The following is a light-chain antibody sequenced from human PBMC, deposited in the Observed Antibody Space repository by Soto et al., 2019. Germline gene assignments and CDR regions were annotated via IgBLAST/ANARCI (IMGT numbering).Light chain of an antibody. CDR2: KAS. V-gene: IGKV1-5*03. Sequence: DIPMTQSPSTLSASVGDRVTITCRASQSISTWLAWYQQKPGKAPKLLIYKASNLEGGVPSRFSGSGSGTEFTITINSLQPDDFATYYCQQYNTYPLFFGGGTTVEIK. CDR1: QSISTW. J-gene: IGKJ4*01. CDR3: QQYNTYPLF.